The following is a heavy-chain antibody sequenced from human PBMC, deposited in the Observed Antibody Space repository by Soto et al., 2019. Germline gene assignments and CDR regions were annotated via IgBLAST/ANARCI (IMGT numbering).Heavy chain of an antibody. Sequence: EVQLVESGGGIVQPGGSLRLSCAASGFTFSSYWMHWVRQAPGKGLVWVSRINSDGSRTSYADSAKGRFTISRDNAXNXMYLQMNGLRAEDTAVYYCARGDGDYYDGNGYLGRHWGQGTLVTVSS. V-gene: IGHV3-74*01. CDR3: ARGDGDYYDGNGYLGRH. D-gene: IGHD3-22*01. J-gene: IGHJ4*02. CDR2: INSDGSRT. CDR1: GFTFSSYW.